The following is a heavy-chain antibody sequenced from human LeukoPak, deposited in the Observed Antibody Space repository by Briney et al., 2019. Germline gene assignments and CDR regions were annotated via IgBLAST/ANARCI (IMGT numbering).Heavy chain of an antibody. CDR3: ASGLSSLFSFGAALDYYMDV. J-gene: IGHJ6*03. D-gene: IGHD5-18*01. CDR2: INPHSGDT. V-gene: IGHV1-2*02. Sequence: ASVKVSCKASGYTFTNHYMHWVRQARGQGLEWMGWINPHSGDTNYAQKFEGRVIINRDTSISTAYMELSSLRSDDTAMYYCASGLSSLFSFGAALDYYMDVWGKGTPVTVSS. CDR1: GYTFTNHY.